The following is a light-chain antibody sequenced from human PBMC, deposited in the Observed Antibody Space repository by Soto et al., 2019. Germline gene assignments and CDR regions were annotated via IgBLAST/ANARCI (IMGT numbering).Light chain of an antibody. J-gene: IGKJ1*01. CDR3: LQDYNYPRT. V-gene: IGKV1-6*01. CDR2: AAS. Sequence: AIQMTQSPSSLSASVGDRVTITCRASQGIRNALGWYQQKPGKAPKLLIYAASSLQSGAPSRFRGSGSGTDFTLTISGLHHEDFATYYCLQDYNYPRTFGQGTKVDIK. CDR1: QGIRNA.